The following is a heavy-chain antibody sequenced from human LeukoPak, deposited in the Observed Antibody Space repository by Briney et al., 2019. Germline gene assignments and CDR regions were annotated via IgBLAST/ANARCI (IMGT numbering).Heavy chain of an antibody. CDR1: GFTVSSNY. Sequence: GGSLRLSCAASGFTVSSNYMSWVRQAPGKGLEWVSVIYSGGSTYYADSVKGRFTISRDNSKNTLYLQMNSLKASDTAVYYCARQRGGPRNGYNWHYQYYMDVWGKGTTVTISS. V-gene: IGHV3-66*04. J-gene: IGHJ6*03. D-gene: IGHD5-24*01. CDR3: ARQRGGPRNGYNWHYQYYMDV. CDR2: IYSGGST.